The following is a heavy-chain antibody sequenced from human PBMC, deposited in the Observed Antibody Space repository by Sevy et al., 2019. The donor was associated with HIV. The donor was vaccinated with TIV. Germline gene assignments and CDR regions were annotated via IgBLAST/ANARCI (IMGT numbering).Heavy chain of an antibody. CDR2: SSSSGSYI. Sequence: GGSLRLSCAASGFIFSNYGMNWVRQAPGKGLEWVSYSSSSGSYIYYGDSMKGRFTISRDNAKNPLFLQMNSLRAEDTAVYYCAREDYSNYYFYAMDVWGQGTTVTVSS. J-gene: IGHJ6*02. D-gene: IGHD4-4*01. V-gene: IGHV3-21*01. CDR1: GFIFSNYG. CDR3: AREDYSNYYFYAMDV.